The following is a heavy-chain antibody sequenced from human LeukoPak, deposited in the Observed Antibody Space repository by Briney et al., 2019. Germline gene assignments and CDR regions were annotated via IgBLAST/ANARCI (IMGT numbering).Heavy chain of an antibody. D-gene: IGHD6-13*01. CDR3: ARVYYSSSYDYWYFDL. CDR1: GGSIRNYY. CDR2: IYYSGST. J-gene: IGHJ2*01. Sequence: SETLSLTCTVSGGSIRNYYWSWIRQPPGKGLEWIGYIYYSGSTNYNPSLKSRVTISADTSKNQFSLKLSSVTAADTAVYYCARVYYSSSYDYWYFDLWGRGTLVTVSS. V-gene: IGHV4-59*01.